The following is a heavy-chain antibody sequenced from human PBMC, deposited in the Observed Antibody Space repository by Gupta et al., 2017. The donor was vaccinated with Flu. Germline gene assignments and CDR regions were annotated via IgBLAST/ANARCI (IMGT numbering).Heavy chain of an antibody. J-gene: IGHJ3*01. D-gene: IGHD1-1*01. Sequence: EAQLVESGGGLVQPGESLRLSCTASGFTFSSYDFHWVRQVPGQGLEWVSAISTIHGTYYAASVKGRFTISRDNAKNSLFLQMNDLRDDDTAVYYCAREQQLGGWDALDVWGQGTVVTVS. V-gene: IGHV3-13*04. CDR2: ISTIHGT. CDR1: GFTFSSYD. CDR3: AREQQLGGWDALDV.